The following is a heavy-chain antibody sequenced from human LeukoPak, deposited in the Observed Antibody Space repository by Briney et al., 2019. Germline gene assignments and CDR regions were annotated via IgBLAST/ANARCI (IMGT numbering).Heavy chain of an antibody. CDR3: AVQPSRVPRGDFDY. J-gene: IGHJ4*02. Sequence: SVKVSCKASGGTFSSYAISWVRQAPGQGLEWMGGIIPIFGTANYAQEFQGRVTITTDESTSTAYMELSSLRSEDTAVYYCAVQPSRVPRGDFDYWGQGTLVTVSS. D-gene: IGHD2-2*01. CDR2: IIPIFGTA. V-gene: IGHV1-69*05. CDR1: GGTFSSYA.